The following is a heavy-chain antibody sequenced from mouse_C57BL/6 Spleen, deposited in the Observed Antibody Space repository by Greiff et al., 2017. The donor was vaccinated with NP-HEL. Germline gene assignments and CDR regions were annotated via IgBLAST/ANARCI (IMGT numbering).Heavy chain of an antibody. V-gene: IGHV1-55*01. CDR3: ARRKTGTGAMDY. D-gene: IGHD4-1*01. CDR1: CYTFTSYW. Sequence: VQLQQSGAELVKPGASVKMSCKASCYTFTSYWITWVKQRPGQGLEWIGDIYPGSGSTNYNEKFKSKATLTVDTSSSTAYMQLSSLTSEDSAVYYCARRKTGTGAMDYWGQGTSVTVSS. CDR2: IYPGSGST. J-gene: IGHJ4*01.